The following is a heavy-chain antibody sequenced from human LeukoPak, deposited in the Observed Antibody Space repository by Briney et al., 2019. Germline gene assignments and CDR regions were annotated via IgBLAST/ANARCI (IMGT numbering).Heavy chain of an antibody. V-gene: IGHV3-21*01. D-gene: IGHD2-21*02. Sequence: GGSLRLSCAASGFTFSSYSMNWVRQAPGKGLEWVSSISSSSNYIYYADSVKGRFTISRDNAKNSLYLQMNSLRAEDTAVYYCARDLAYCGGDCYSLYGMDVWGQGTTVTVSS. CDR3: ARDLAYCGGDCYSLYGMDV. J-gene: IGHJ6*02. CDR1: GFTFSSYS. CDR2: ISSSSNYI.